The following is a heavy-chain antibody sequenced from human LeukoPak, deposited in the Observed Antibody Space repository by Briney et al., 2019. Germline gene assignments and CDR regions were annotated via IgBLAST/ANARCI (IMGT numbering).Heavy chain of an antibody. V-gene: IGHV4-59*01. CDR3: ARVSSGSRRDGYNVVDY. CDR2: IYYSGST. J-gene: IGHJ4*02. CDR1: GASISSYY. D-gene: IGHD5-24*01. Sequence: PSETLSLTCTVPGASISSYYWTWIRQPPGKGLEWIGYIYYSGSTSYNPSPMSRVTFSVDTSRNQFSLRLTSVTAADTAVYYCARVSSGSRRDGYNVVDYWGQGTLVTVSS.